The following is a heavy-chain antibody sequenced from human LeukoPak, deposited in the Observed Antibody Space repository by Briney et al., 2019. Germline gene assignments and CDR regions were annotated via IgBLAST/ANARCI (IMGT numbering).Heavy chain of an antibody. CDR1: GGTFGSYA. Sequence: SVKVSCKASGGTFGSYAISWVRQAPGQGLEWMGGIIPIFGTANYAQKFQGRVTITADESTSTAYMELSSLRSEDTAVYYCATPGHYYDSSGLGYFDYWGQGTLVTVSS. CDR2: IIPIFGTA. CDR3: ATPGHYYDSSGLGYFDY. J-gene: IGHJ4*02. D-gene: IGHD3-22*01. V-gene: IGHV1-69*01.